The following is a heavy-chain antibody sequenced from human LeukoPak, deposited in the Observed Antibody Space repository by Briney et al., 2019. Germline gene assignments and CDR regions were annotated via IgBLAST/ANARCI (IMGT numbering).Heavy chain of an antibody. D-gene: IGHD2-8*01. CDR2: INPSGGST. CDR1: GYTFTSYY. Sequence: ASVKVSCKASGYTFTSYYMHWVRQAPGQGLEWMGIINPSGGSTNYAQKFQGRVTMTRDTSTSTVYMELSSLRSEDTAVYYCAREYCTNGVCSRDLGYWGQGTLVTVSS. CDR3: AREYCTNGVCSRDLGY. V-gene: IGHV1-46*01. J-gene: IGHJ4*02.